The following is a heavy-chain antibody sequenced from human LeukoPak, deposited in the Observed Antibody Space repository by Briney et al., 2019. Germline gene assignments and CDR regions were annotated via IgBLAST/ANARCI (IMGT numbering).Heavy chain of an antibody. CDR2: IRYDGSKK. CDR3: ARGFGCSSISCSALVTDY. V-gene: IGHV3-30*02. Sequence: PGGSLRLSCAASAFTFSTSGMHSVRQAPGKGLEWVAYIRYDGSKKHYADSVKGRFTISRDNSKNTLYLQMSSLRAEDTAVYYWARGFGCSSISCSALVTDYWGQGTLVTVSS. J-gene: IGHJ4*02. CDR1: AFTFSTSG. D-gene: IGHD2-2*01.